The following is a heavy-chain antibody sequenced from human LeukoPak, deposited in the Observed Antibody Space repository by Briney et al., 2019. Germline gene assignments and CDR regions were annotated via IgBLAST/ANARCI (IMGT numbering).Heavy chain of an antibody. CDR1: GFTFNTSW. V-gene: IGHV3-74*01. CDR2: INADETST. D-gene: IGHD1-26*01. Sequence: GGSLRLSCAASGFTFNTSWMHWVRQASGKGLIWVSRINADETSTTYADSVKGRFAISRDNAKNTLYLQMNSLRAEDTAMYYCATAGVRSGSFASLDYGGQGTLVTVPS. J-gene: IGHJ4*02. CDR3: ATAGVRSGSFASLDY.